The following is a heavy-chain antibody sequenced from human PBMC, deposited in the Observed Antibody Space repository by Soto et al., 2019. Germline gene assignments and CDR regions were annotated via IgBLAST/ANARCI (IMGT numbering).Heavy chain of an antibody. Sequence: GGSLRLSCAASGFTFSNYAMSWVRQAPGKGLEWVSAISGSGGTTYYADSVKGRFTISRDNSKNTLYVQMNYLRVEDTAVYYCAKDSAVGATWRYYYGMDVWGQGTTVTVSS. CDR2: ISGSGGTT. V-gene: IGHV3-23*01. CDR1: GFTFSNYA. J-gene: IGHJ6*02. CDR3: AKDSAVGATWRYYYGMDV. D-gene: IGHD1-26*01.